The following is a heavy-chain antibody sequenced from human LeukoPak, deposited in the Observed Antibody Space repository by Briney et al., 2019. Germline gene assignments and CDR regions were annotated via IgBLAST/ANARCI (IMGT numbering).Heavy chain of an antibody. D-gene: IGHD2-2*01. V-gene: IGHV3-72*01. CDR2: IKNKANSYTT. CDR3: TREGRYCSSTSCYVCLDF. J-gene: IGHJ4*02. Sequence: GGSLRLSCAASGFTFSDHYMDWVRQAPGKGLEWVGRIKNKANSYTTEYAASVKGRFTVSREDSKNELYLQMNSLKTEDTAVYYCTREGRYCSSTSCYVCLDFWGQGTLVTVSS. CDR1: GFTFSDHY.